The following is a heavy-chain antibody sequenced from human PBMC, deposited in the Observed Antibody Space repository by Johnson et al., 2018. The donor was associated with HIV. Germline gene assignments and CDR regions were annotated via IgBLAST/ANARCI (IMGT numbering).Heavy chain of an antibody. D-gene: IGHD1-7*01. Sequence: VQLVESGGGLVQPGRSLRLSCAASGFTFSSYGMHWVRQAPGKGLEWVAVISYDGSSTYYADSVKGRFTISRDNSKNTLYLQMNSLRAEDTAVYYCATSLTGTRPFDIWGQGTMVTVSS. CDR2: ISYDGSST. CDR1: GFTFSSYG. CDR3: ATSLTGTRPFDI. V-gene: IGHV3-30*19. J-gene: IGHJ3*02.